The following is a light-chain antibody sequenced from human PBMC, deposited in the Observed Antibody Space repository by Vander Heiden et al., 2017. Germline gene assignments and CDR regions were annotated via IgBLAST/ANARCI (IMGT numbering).Light chain of an antibody. V-gene: IGLV1-44*01. J-gene: IGLJ3*02. CDR1: SSNIGSNN. Sequence: QSVLTQPPSASGTPGQRVTISCSGSSSNIGSNNVNWYQQLPGTAPKLLIFCNNQRPSGVPDRFSCSNSGTSASPATSGLQSEDEADEYWSAWGDSMNGLGVFGGGTNLTVL. CDR3: SAWGDSMNGLGV. CDR2: CNN.